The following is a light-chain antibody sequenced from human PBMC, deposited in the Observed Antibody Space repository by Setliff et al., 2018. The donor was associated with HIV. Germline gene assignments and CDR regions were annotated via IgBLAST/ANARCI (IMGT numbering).Light chain of an antibody. CDR1: SSDVGSYNY. J-gene: IGLJ1*01. V-gene: IGLV2-14*01. CDR2: EVS. Sequence: QSVLTQPASVSGSPGQSITISCTGTSSDVGSYNYVSWYQQHPGKAPKLMISEVSNRPSGVSNRFSGSKSDNTASLTISGLQAEDEADYFCSSFTTTTTLVFGPGTKVTVL. CDR3: SSFTTTTTLV.